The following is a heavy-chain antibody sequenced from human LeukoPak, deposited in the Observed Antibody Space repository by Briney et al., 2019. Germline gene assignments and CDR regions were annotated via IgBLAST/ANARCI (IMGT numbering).Heavy chain of an antibody. D-gene: IGHD4-17*01. CDR3: ASRPVHDYGDYKGDY. Sequence: SETLSLTCTVSGGSLSSSSYYWGWIRQPPGKGLEWIASIFYSGGTYYNPSLKTRVTISVDTPKNQFSLKVTSVTDADTAVYYCASRPVHDYGDYKGDYWGQGTLVTVSS. CDR2: IFYSGGT. J-gene: IGHJ4*02. CDR1: GGSLSSSSYY. V-gene: IGHV4-39*01.